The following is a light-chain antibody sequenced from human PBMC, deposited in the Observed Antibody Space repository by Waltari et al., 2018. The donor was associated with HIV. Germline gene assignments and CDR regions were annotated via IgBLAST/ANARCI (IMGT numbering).Light chain of an antibody. CDR1: SSDVGAYNY. J-gene: IGLJ2*01. V-gene: IGLV2-8*01. Sequence: QSALPQPPSASGSPGQSVTISCTGTSSDVGAYNYVSWFQQHPGKAPKPMIYDVTKRPSGVPDRFSGSKSGNTAALTVSGLQAEDEADYYCASHAGSKDVFGGGTRLTVL. CDR3: ASHAGSKDV. CDR2: DVT.